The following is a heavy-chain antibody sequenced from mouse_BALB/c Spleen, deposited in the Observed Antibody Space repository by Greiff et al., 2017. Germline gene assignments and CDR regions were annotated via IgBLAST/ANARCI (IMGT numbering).Heavy chain of an antibody. CDR1: GYSITSDYA. CDR2: ISYSGST. Sequence: VQLKESGPGLVKPSQSLSLTCTVTGYSITSDYAWNWIRQFPGNKLEWMGYISYSGSTSYNPSLKSRISITRDTSKNQFFLQLNSVTTEDTATYYCARWGLLRFAYWGQGTLVTVSA. CDR3: ARWGLLRFAY. J-gene: IGHJ3*01. V-gene: IGHV3-2*02. D-gene: IGHD2-3*01.